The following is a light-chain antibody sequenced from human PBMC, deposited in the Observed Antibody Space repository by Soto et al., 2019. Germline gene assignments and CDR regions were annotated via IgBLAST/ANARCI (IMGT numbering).Light chain of an antibody. J-gene: IGKJ1*01. CDR2: GAS. CDR3: QQYDNWPRT. Sequence: EIVMTQSPATLSVSAWERATLSCRASQIVSRNLAWYQQKPGQAPRLLIYGASTRAAGIPARFSGSGSGTEFTLTIGSLQSEDFAVYYCQQYDNWPRTFGQGTKVDIK. CDR1: QIVSRN. V-gene: IGKV3-15*01.